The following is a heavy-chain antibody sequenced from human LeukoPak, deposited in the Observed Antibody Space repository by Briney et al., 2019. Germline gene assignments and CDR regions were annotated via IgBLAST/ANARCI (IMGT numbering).Heavy chain of an antibody. J-gene: IGHJ4*02. V-gene: IGHV4-34*01. CDR1: GGSISSYY. CDR3: ARHSGWFGVLAFDY. Sequence: SETLSLTCTVSGGSISSYYWSWIRQPPGKGLEWIGEINHSGSTNYNPSLKSRVTISVDTSKNQFSLKLSSVTAADTAVYYCARHSGWFGVLAFDYWGQGTLVTVSS. D-gene: IGHD3-10*01. CDR2: INHSGST.